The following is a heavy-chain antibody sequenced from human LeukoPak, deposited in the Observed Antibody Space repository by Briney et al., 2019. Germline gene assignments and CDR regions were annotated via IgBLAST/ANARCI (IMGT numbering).Heavy chain of an antibody. CDR1: GGTFSSYA. Sequence: SVKVSCKASGGTFSSYAISWVRQAPGQGLEWMGRIIPILGIANYAQKFQGRVTITADRSTSTAYMELSSLRSEDTAVYYCANSPHPGSSGWFRQPWDLNDQDNWFDPWGQGTLVTVSS. V-gene: IGHV1-69*04. CDR3: ANSPHPGSSGWFRQPWDLNDQDNWFDP. J-gene: IGHJ5*02. D-gene: IGHD6-19*01. CDR2: IIPILGIA.